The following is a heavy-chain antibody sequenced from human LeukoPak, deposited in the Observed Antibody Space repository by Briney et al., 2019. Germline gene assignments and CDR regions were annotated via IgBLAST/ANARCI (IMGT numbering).Heavy chain of an antibody. CDR2: INPNSGGT. CDR1: GCTFTGYY. D-gene: IGHD6-19*01. V-gene: IGHV1-2*02. J-gene: IGHJ5*02. Sequence: ASVKVSCKASGCTFTGYYMHWVRQAPGQGLEWMGWINPNSGGTNYAQKFQGRVTMTRDTSISTAYMELSRLRSDDTAVYYCARESSGWTNWFDPWGQGTLVTVSS. CDR3: ARESSGWTNWFDP.